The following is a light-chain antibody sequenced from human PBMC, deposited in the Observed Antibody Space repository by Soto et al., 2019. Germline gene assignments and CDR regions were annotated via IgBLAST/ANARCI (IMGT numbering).Light chain of an antibody. CDR2: DAS. J-gene: IGKJ1*01. CDR1: QGISAW. CDR3: QQANSFPWT. Sequence: DVQMTQSPSTLSASVGDRVTITCRASQGISAWLAWYQQKPGKAPKLLIYDASSLESGAPSRFSGSGSGTEFTLTISSLQPDDFATYYCQQANSFPWTFGQGTKVDI. V-gene: IGKV1-5*01.